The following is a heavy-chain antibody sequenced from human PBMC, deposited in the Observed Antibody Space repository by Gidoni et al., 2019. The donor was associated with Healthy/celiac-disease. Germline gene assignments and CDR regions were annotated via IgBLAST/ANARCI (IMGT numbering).Heavy chain of an antibody. J-gene: IGHJ5*02. V-gene: IGHV4-59*01. D-gene: IGHD3-3*02. CDR3: ARDFVTISGNWFDP. CDR2: IYYSGST. Sequence: QVQLQESGPGLVKPSETLSLTCTVSGGSISSYYWSWIRQPPGKGLEWIGYIYYSGSTNYNPSLKSRVTISVDTSKNQFSLKLSSVTAADTAVYYCARDFVTISGNWFDPWGQGTLVTVSS. CDR1: GGSISSYY.